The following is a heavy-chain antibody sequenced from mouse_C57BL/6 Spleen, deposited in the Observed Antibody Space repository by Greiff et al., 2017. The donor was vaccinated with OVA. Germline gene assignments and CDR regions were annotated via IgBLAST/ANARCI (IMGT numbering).Heavy chain of an antibody. CDR1: GFTFSDYY. J-gene: IGHJ1*03. Sequence: EVHLVESEGGLVQPGSSMKLSCTASGFTFSDYYMAWVRQVPEKGLEWVANINYDGSSTYYLDSLKSRFIISRDNAKNILYLQMSSLKSEDTATYYCARESLFYYYGSSYWYFDVWGTGTTVTVSS. V-gene: IGHV5-16*01. CDR3: ARESLFYYYGSSYWYFDV. CDR2: INYDGSST. D-gene: IGHD1-1*01.